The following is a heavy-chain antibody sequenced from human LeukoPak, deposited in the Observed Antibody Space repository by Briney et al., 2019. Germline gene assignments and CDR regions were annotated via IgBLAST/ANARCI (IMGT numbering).Heavy chain of an antibody. CDR3: AKGPLLWD. V-gene: IGHV3-30*04. CDR2: ISYDGSNK. D-gene: IGHD2/OR15-2a*01. J-gene: IGHJ4*02. Sequence: GGSLRLSCAASGFTFSSYAMHWVRQAPGKGLEWVAVISYDGSNKYYADSVKGRFTISRDNSKSTLYLQMNSLRAEDTAVYYCAKGPLLWDWGQGTLVTVSS. CDR1: GFTFSSYA.